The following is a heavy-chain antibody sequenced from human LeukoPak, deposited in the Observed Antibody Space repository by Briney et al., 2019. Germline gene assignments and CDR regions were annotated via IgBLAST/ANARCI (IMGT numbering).Heavy chain of an antibody. Sequence: ASVKVSRKASGYTFTSYGISWVRQAPGQGLEFMGWISGYDGNSISGQKVQGRVTMTTDTSTKTAYMELRSLRSEDAAVYYCARSCSASNCFLVYWGQGTLVTVSS. J-gene: IGHJ4*02. CDR1: GYTFTSYG. CDR2: ISGYDGNS. CDR3: ARSCSASNCFLVY. D-gene: IGHD2-15*01. V-gene: IGHV1-18*04.